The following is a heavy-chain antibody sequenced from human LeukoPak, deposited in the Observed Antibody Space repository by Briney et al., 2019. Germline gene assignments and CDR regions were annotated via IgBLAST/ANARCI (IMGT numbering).Heavy chain of an antibody. CDR1: GYTFTSYG. Sequence: ASVKVSCKASGYTFTSYGISWVRQAPGQGLEWMGWISAYNGNTNYAQKLQGRVTMTTDTSTSTAYMELRSPRSDDTAVYYCARDPRATTSDYYYGMDVWGQGTTVTVSS. V-gene: IGHV1-18*01. J-gene: IGHJ6*02. CDR3: ARDPRATTSDYYYGMDV. CDR2: ISAYNGNT. D-gene: IGHD2-2*01.